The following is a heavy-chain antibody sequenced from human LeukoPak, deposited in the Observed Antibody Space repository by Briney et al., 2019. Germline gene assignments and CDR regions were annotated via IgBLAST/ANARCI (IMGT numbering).Heavy chain of an antibody. Sequence: PSASVKVSCKASGYTFTSYGISWVRQAPGQGLEWMGWISAYNGNTNYAQKLQGRVTMTTDTSTSTAYMELRSLRSDDTAVYYCARVKYQLLSSSDGAFDIWGQGTMVTVSS. J-gene: IGHJ3*02. CDR2: ISAYNGNT. V-gene: IGHV1-18*04. CDR3: ARVKYQLLSSSDGAFDI. D-gene: IGHD2-2*01. CDR1: GYTFTSYG.